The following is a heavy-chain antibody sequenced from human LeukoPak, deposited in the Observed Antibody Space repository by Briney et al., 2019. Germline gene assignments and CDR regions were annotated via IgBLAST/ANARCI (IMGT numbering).Heavy chain of an antibody. CDR2: IYPGDSDI. V-gene: IGHV5-51*01. CDR3: ARHLLTPGGRYYFDF. J-gene: IGHJ4*02. CDR1: GSSFTSYW. Sequence: GESLKISCWDSGSSFTSYWIGWVRQMPGKGLEWMGIIYPGDSDIRYSPSFQGQVTISADKSISTAYLQWSSLRASDTAIYYCARHLLTPGGRYYFDFWGQGTLVTVSS. D-gene: IGHD1-26*01.